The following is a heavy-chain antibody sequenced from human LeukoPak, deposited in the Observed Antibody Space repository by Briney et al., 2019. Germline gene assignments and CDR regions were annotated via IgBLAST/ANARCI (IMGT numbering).Heavy chain of an antibody. D-gene: IGHD7-27*01. Sequence: SETLSLTCTVSGGSVSSGSYYWGWIRQPPGKGLEWIGSIYYSGSTNYNPSLKSRVTISVDTSKNQFSLKLSSVTAADTAVYYCARGGKLDRDKLGMHPTPDYWGQGTLVTVSS. V-gene: IGHV4-39*07. J-gene: IGHJ4*02. CDR3: ARGGKLDRDKLGMHPTPDY. CDR1: GGSVSSGSYY. CDR2: IYYSGST.